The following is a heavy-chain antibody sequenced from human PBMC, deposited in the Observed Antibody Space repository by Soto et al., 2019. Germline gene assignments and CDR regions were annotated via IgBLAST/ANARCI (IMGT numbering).Heavy chain of an antibody. Sequence: SVNVSCKASGCTFSSYAISWLRQAPGQGLQWMGGIIPICXTANYAQKFQGRVTITADKSTSTAYMEMSSLRSEDTAVYYCSGPYYDFWSGSAYGMDVWGQGTTVTVSS. D-gene: IGHD3-3*01. V-gene: IGHV1-69*06. J-gene: IGHJ6*02. CDR3: SGPYYDFWSGSAYGMDV. CDR1: GCTFSSYA. CDR2: IIPICXTA.